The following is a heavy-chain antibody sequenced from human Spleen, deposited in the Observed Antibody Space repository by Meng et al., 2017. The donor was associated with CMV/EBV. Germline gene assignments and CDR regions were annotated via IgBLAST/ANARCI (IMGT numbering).Heavy chain of an antibody. D-gene: IGHD6-13*01. CDR3: ARSTPAAAAFDY. Sequence: VQLQECGPGLDKPSHTLSLTCPASGGSIGSCDYYWSWIRQPPGTGLEWIGYIYYSGSTYYNPSLKSRVTISVDTSKNQFSLKLSSVTAADTAVYYCARSTPAAAAFDYWGQGTLVTVSS. CDR1: GGSIGSCDYY. V-gene: IGHV4-30-4*08. CDR2: IYYSGST. J-gene: IGHJ4*02.